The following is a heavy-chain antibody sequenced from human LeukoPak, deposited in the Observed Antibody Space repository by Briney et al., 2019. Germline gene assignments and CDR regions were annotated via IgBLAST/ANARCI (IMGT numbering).Heavy chain of an antibody. V-gene: IGHV4-4*07. D-gene: IGHD3-10*01. CDR2: IYTGGST. Sequence: PSETLSLTCTVSGGSISSYYWSWIRQPAGKGLEWIGRIYTGGSTNHNPSLKSRVTMSVDTSKNQFSLKLSSVTAADTAVYYCARAPLLWFGEFRYYFDYWGQGTLVTVSS. CDR3: ARAPLLWFGEFRYYFDY. CDR1: GGSISSYY. J-gene: IGHJ4*02.